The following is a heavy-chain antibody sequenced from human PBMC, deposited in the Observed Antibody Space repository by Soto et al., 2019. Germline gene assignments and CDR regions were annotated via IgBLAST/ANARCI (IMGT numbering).Heavy chain of an antibody. J-gene: IGHJ6*03. D-gene: IGHD1-26*01. CDR1: GFTFSSYG. Sequence: EVQLVESGGGLVQPGGSLRLSCAASGFTFSSYGMHWVRQAPGKGLEYVSAISNGGGSTYYANSVKGRFTISRDNSKNTLYLQMGSLRAEDMAVYYCARRIGAIGYYCMDVWGKGTTVTVSS. CDR3: ARRIGAIGYYCMDV. CDR2: ISNGGGST. V-gene: IGHV3-64*01.